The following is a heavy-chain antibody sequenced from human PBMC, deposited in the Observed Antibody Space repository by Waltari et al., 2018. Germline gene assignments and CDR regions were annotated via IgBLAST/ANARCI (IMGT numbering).Heavy chain of an antibody. CDR2: IYYSGST. D-gene: IGHD6-13*01. Sequence: QLQLQESGPGLVKPSATLSLTCTVPGGSISSSSYSWGWLRQPPGKGLEWIGSIYYSGSTYYNPSLKSRVTISVDTSKNQFSLKLSSVTAADTAVYYCARHGGQQLVRVGFDPWGQGTLVTVSS. CDR3: ARHGGQQLVRVGFDP. J-gene: IGHJ5*02. V-gene: IGHV4-39*07. CDR1: GGSISSSSYS.